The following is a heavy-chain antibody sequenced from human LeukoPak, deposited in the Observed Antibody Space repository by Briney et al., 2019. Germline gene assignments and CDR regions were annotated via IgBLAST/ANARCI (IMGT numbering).Heavy chain of an antibody. CDR3: AKGPGYSYGFAYNWFDP. CDR2: FSGSGGST. V-gene: IGHV3-23*01. CDR1: GFTFSSYA. J-gene: IGHJ5*02. D-gene: IGHD5-18*01. Sequence: GGSWGLSCEASGFTFSSYAMSWFRQPPGKGLGWVSAFSGSGGSTYYADSVKGRFTISRDNSKNTLYLQMNSLRAEDTAVYYCAKGPGYSYGFAYNWFDPWGQGTLVTVSS.